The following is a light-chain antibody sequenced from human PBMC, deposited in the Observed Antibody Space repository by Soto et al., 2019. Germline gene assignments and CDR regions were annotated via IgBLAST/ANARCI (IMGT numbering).Light chain of an antibody. Sequence: DIQMTQSASTLSASLGDRVTITCRASQSVSNWLAWYQQKPGKAPTLLIYDVSRLETGVPSRFSGSGSGTEFTLTINSLQPEDFATYFCQQYDTYYTFGQGTKVDIK. V-gene: IGKV1-5*01. J-gene: IGKJ2*01. CDR1: QSVSNW. CDR3: QQYDTYYT. CDR2: DVS.